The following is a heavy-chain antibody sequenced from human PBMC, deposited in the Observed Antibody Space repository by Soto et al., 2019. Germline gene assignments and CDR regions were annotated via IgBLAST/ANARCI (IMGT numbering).Heavy chain of an antibody. D-gene: IGHD4-17*01. V-gene: IGHV3-23*04. J-gene: IGHJ3*01. Sequence: EVQVVESGGGLVQPGGSLRLSCATSKFTFSAYAMTWVRQAPGEGLEWVSSISGSGGGTSYADSVKVRFSISRDNSKNTLYLRMNSLRVEDTAVYYCTRDPNGDHIGAFDFWGQGIVVTVSS. CDR2: ISGSGGGT. CDR1: KFTFSAYA. CDR3: TRDPNGDHIGAFDF.